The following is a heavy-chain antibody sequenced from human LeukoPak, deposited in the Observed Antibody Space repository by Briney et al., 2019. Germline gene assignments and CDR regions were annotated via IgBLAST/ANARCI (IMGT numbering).Heavy chain of an antibody. J-gene: IGHJ3*02. D-gene: IGHD3-16*01. CDR1: RFSFSSYW. V-gene: IGHV3-7*01. CDR2: IKQDGSVK. CDR3: AAGDTFDI. Sequence: GSLRLSCVGSRFSFSSYWMSWVRQDPGKGLEWVANIKQDGSVKQYVDSVKGRFTISRDNAKNSVYVQMNSLRVEDTAVYYCAAGDTFDIWGQGTLVTVSS.